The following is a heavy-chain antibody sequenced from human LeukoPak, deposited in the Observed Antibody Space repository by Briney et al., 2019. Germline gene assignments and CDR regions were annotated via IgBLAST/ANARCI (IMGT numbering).Heavy chain of an antibody. CDR1: GGTFSSYA. CDR3: ARVTVSSSGSYSRYWYFDL. CDR2: IIPIFGTA. V-gene: IGHV1-69*13. D-gene: IGHD1-26*01. J-gene: IGHJ2*01. Sequence: SVKVSCKASGGTFSSYAISWVRQAPGQGLEWMGGIIPIFGTANYAQKFQGRVTITADESTSTAYMELSSLRSEDTAVYYCARVTVSSSGSYSRYWYFDLWGRGTLVTVSS.